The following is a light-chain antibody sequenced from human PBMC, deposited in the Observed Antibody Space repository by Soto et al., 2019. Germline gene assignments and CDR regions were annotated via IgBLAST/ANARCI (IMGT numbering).Light chain of an antibody. Sequence: QSVLTQPPSVSGAPGQRVTISCTGSGSNIGAGFDVHWYQQLPGTAPKLLIYGNSNRPSGVPDRFSGSKSGTSASLAITGLQAEDEADYYCHSYDISLRGSVFGGGTKLTVL. CDR1: GSNIGAGFD. CDR2: GNS. CDR3: HSYDISLRGSV. J-gene: IGLJ3*02. V-gene: IGLV1-40*01.